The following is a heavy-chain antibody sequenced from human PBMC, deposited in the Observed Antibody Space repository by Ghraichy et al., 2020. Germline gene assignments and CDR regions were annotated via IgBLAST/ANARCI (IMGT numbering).Heavy chain of an antibody. Sequence: GGSLRLSCVASGFSFDDYAMHWVRQAPGKGLEWVAGISWNRGHTGYGDSVKGRFTVSRDGAKNSLYLQMNSLRVEDTAIYYCAKDLREGCSGINCYSYYYYSYGLDVWGQGTTVTVS. J-gene: IGHJ6*02. CDR2: ISWNRGHT. CDR3: AKDLREGCSGINCYSYYYYSYGLDV. CDR1: GFSFDDYA. V-gene: IGHV3-9*01. D-gene: IGHD2-15*01.